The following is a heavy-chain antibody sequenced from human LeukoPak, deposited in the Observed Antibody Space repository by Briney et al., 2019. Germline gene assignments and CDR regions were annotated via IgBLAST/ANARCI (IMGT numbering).Heavy chain of an antibody. J-gene: IGHJ5*02. Sequence: GGSLRLSCAASGFTVSSNYMSWVRQAPGKGLEWVSVIYSGGSTYYSDYVKGRFTISRDNSKNTLYLQMNSLRAEDTAVYYCARVPNYGSGSHAWGQGTLVTVSS. V-gene: IGHV3-66*02. CDR1: GFTVSSNY. CDR2: IYSGGST. D-gene: IGHD3-10*01. CDR3: ARVPNYGSGSHA.